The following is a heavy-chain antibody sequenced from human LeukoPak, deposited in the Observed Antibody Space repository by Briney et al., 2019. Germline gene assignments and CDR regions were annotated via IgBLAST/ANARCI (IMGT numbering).Heavy chain of an antibody. CDR2: IKQDGSEK. V-gene: IGHV3-7*04. CDR3: ARGEYYYDGGY. J-gene: IGHJ4*02. D-gene: IGHD3-22*01. Sequence: GGSLRLSCAASGFTFSSCWMSWVRQAPGKGLEWVANIKQDGSEKYFVDSVKGRFTISRDNAKNSPYLQMKSLRAEDTAVYYCARGEYYYDGGYWGQGTLVTVSS. CDR1: GFTFSSCW.